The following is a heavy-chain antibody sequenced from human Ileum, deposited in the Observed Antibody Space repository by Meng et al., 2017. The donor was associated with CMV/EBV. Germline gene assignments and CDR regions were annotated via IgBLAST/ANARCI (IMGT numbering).Heavy chain of an antibody. J-gene: IGHJ6*02. V-gene: IGHV3-66*02. CDR2: IYSGGST. D-gene: IGHD5-18*01. CDR3: ASENTAYWGFYYYGMDV. CDR1: GFTVSSNY. Sequence: GGSLRLYCAASGFTVSSNYMSWVRQAPGKGLEWVSVIYSGGSTYYADSVKGRFTISRDNSKNTLYLQMNSLRAEDTAVYYCASENTAYWGFYYYGMDVWGQGTTVTVSS.